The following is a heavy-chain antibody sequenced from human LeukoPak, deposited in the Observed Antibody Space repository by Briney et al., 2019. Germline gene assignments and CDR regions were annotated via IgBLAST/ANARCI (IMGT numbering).Heavy chain of an antibody. CDR1: GYTFTGYY. D-gene: IGHD3-22*01. Sequence: ASVKVSCKASGYTFTGYYMHWVRQAPGQGLEWMGWINPNSGGTNYAQKFQGRVTMTRDTSISTAYMELSRLRSDDTAVYYCARERTVVVMGPGHAFDIWGQGTMVTVSS. V-gene: IGHV1-2*02. J-gene: IGHJ3*02. CDR2: INPNSGGT. CDR3: ARERTVVVMGPGHAFDI.